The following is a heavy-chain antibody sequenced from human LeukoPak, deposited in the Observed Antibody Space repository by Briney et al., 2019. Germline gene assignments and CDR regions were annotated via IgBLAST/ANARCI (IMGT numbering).Heavy chain of an antibody. CDR3: ARGYGDYATFDY. D-gene: IGHD4-17*01. J-gene: IGHJ4*02. CDR1: GFTFSSYW. V-gene: IGHV3-74*01. CDR2: INSDGSST. Sequence: GGSLRLSCAASGFTFSSYWMHWVRQAPGKGLVWVSRINSDGSSTSYADSVKGRFTISRDNAKNTLYLQMNSLRAEDTAVYYCARGYGDYATFDYWGQGTLVTVSS.